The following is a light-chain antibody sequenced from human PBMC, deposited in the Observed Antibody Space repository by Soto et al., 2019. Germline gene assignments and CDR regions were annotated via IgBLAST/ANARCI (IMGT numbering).Light chain of an antibody. CDR2: DIT. V-gene: IGLV2-11*01. CDR3: CSYAGIYSYV. Sequence: ALTQPRSVSGSPGQSVTISCTGTSSDVGRFEYVSWYQQHPGEAPKVVVYDITKRPSGVPDRFSGSKSGNTASLTISGLQAEDEADYYCCSYAGIYSYVFGTGTKLTVL. CDR1: SSDVGRFEY. J-gene: IGLJ1*01.